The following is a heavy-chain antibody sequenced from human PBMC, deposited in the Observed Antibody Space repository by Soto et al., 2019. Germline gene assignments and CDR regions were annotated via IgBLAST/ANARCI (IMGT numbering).Heavy chain of an antibody. CDR3: ARQPALYYNYYGMDV. J-gene: IGHJ6*02. Sequence: PGGSLRLSCAASGFTFSSYEMNWVRLAPGKGLEWVSYISSSGSYIYYADSVKGRFTISRDNAKNSLYLQMNSLSAEDTAVYYCARQPALYYNYYGMDVWGQGTTVTVSS. CDR2: ISSSGSYI. V-gene: IGHV3-21*05. CDR1: GFTFSSYE.